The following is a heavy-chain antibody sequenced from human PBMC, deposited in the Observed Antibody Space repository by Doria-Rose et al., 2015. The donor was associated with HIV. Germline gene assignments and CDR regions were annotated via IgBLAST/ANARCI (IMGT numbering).Heavy chain of an antibody. D-gene: IGHD6-13*01. CDR3: ARIKSSRWYHKYYFDF. CDR1: GVSLSSPGMG. J-gene: IGHJ4*02. Sequence: QITLKESGPVLVKPTETLTLTCTVSGVSLSSPGMGVSWIRQPPGKALEWLANLFSDHERSYNTSLKSRLTIYRGTSKSQVVLTMTDMDPVDTATYYCARIKSSRWYHKYYFDFWGQGTLVIVST. V-gene: IGHV2-26*01. CDR2: LFSDHER.